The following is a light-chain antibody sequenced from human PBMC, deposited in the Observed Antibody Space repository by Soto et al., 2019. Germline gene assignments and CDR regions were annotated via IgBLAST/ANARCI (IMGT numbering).Light chain of an antibody. Sequence: QSVLTQPPSVSGAPGQRVTISCTGSSSNIGANYDVQWYQQLPGTAPKLLIFDNSDRPSGVPDRFSGSKSGTSASLAITGLQTEDEADYYCQSYDSSLSVVVFGGGTKVTVL. J-gene: IGLJ2*01. V-gene: IGLV1-40*01. CDR2: DNS. CDR3: QSYDSSLSVVV. CDR1: SSNIGANYD.